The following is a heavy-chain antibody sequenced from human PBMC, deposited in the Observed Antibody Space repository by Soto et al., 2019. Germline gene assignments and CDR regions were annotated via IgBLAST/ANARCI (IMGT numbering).Heavy chain of an antibody. V-gene: IGHV1-46*01. D-gene: IGHD3-16*01. CDR1: GYTFTSYY. CDR2: INPSGGST. CDR3: AGGGIGGSNRLDLGWEY. J-gene: IGHJ4*02. Sequence: QVQLVQSGAEVKKPGASVKVSCKASGYTFTSYYMHWVRQAPGQGLEWMGIINPSGGSTSYAQKVQGRVTMTKDTSTRPVYMEVSSPRSEGTAVYFRAGGGIGGSNRLDLGWEYLGQGTLVTVSS.